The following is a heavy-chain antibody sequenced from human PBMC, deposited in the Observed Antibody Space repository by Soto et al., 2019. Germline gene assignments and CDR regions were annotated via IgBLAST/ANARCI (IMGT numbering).Heavy chain of an antibody. CDR3: ARDMSGGTYNYYYGMDV. CDR1: GFTFSSYA. J-gene: IGHJ6*02. D-gene: IGHD1-26*01. Sequence: GGSLTLSRAASGFTFSSYAMTWVRQAPGRGLEWVSAISGSGSPTYYADSVKGRFTISRDNSKNTLYLQMNSLRADDTAVYYCARDMSGGTYNYYYGMDVWGLGTTVTVSS. CDR2: ISGSGSPT. V-gene: IGHV3-23*01.